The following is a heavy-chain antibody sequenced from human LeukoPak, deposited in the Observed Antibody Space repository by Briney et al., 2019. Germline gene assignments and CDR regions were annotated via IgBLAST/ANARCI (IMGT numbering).Heavy chain of an antibody. Sequence: SETLSLTCAVYGGSFSGYYWSWIRQPPGKGLEWIGEINHSGSTNYNPSLKSRVTISVDTSKNQFSLKLSSVTAADTAVSYCARRIAAKRMAYYMDVWGKGTTVTVSS. CDR2: INHSGST. CDR3: ARRIAAKRMAYYMDV. V-gene: IGHV4-34*01. D-gene: IGHD6-13*01. J-gene: IGHJ6*03. CDR1: GGSFSGYY.